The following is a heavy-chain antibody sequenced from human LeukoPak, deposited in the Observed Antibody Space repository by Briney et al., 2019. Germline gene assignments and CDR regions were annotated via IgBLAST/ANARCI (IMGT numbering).Heavy chain of an antibody. CDR2: IYYSGST. CDR3: ARFPLTYCSGGSCYGHWFDP. J-gene: IGHJ5*02. CDR1: GGSISSSSYY. Sequence: PSETLSLTCTVSGGSISSSSYYWGWIRQPPGKGLEWIGSIYYSGSTYYYPSLKSRVTISVDTSKNQFSLKLSSVTAADTAVYYCARFPLTYCSGGSCYGHWFDPWGQGTLVTVSS. D-gene: IGHD2-15*01. V-gene: IGHV4-39*01.